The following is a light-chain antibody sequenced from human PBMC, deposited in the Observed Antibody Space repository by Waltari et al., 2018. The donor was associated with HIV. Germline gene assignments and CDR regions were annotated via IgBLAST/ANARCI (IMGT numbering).Light chain of an antibody. CDR2: SNN. V-gene: IGLV1-44*01. J-gene: IGLJ2*01. Sequence: QSVLTQPPSASGTPGPRVTISCSGSSPNHRSNTVNWYQQLPGTAPKLLIYSNNQRPSGVPDRFSGSKSGTSASLAISGLQSEDEADYYCAAWDGSLNGHVVFGGGTKLTVL. CDR3: AAWDGSLNGHVV. CDR1: SPNHRSNT.